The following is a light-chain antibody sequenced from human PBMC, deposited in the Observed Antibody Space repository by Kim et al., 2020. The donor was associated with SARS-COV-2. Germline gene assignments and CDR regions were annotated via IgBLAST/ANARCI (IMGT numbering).Light chain of an antibody. CDR1: QTISSW. V-gene: IGKV1-5*03. CDR3: QEYKSYSRT. CDR2: KAS. Sequence: DIQMTQSPSTLSASVGDRVTITCRASQTISSWLAWYQQKPGKAPNLLIYKASSLESGVPSRFSGNGSGTEFTLTISSLQTDDFATYYCQEYKSYSRTFGQGTKLEI. J-gene: IGKJ2*01.